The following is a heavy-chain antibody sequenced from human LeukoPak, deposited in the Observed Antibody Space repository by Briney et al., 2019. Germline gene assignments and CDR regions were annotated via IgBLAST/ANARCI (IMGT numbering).Heavy chain of an antibody. CDR3: AKDHPYCSGGSCYVY. Sequence: PGGSLRLSCAASGFTFSSYWMSWVRQAPGKGLEWVANIKQDGSEKYYVDSVKGRFTISRDNAKNSLYLQMNSLRAEDTAVYYCAKDHPYCSGGSCYVYWGQGTLVTVSS. V-gene: IGHV3-7*03. D-gene: IGHD2-15*01. J-gene: IGHJ4*02. CDR2: IKQDGSEK. CDR1: GFTFSSYW.